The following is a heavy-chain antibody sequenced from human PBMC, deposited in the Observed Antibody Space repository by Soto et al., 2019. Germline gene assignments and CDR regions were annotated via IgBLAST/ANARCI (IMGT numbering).Heavy chain of an antibody. CDR1: GGSFSGYY. CDR3: ARGRRGSVTGYYFDY. J-gene: IGHJ4*02. Sequence: TLSLTCAVYGGSFSGYYWSWIRQPPGKGLEWIGEINHSGSTNYNPSLKSRVTISVDTSKNQFSLKLSSVTAADTAVYYCARGRRGSVTGYYFDYWGQGTLVTVSS. D-gene: IGHD4-17*01. CDR2: INHSGST. V-gene: IGHV4-34*01.